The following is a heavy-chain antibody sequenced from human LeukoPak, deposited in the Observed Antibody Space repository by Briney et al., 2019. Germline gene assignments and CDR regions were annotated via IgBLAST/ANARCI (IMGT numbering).Heavy chain of an antibody. CDR3: ARSPVQLWLRNDYYYMDV. V-gene: IGHV1-18*01. J-gene: IGHJ6*03. CDR1: GCTFTSYG. CDR2: ISAYNGNT. D-gene: IGHD5-18*01. Sequence: ASVKVSCKASGCTFTSYGISWVRQAPGQGLEWMGWISAYNGNTNYAQKLQGRVTMTTDTSTSTAYMELRSLRSDDTAVYYCARSPVQLWLRNDYYYMDVWGKGTTVTVSS.